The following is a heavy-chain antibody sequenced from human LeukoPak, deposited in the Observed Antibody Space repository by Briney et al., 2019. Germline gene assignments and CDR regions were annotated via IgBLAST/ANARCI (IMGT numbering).Heavy chain of an antibody. Sequence: ASVKVSCKASGYTFTSYDINWVRQATGQGLEWMGWMNPNSGNTGYAQRFQGRVTMTRNTSISTAYMELSSLRSEDTAVYYCARGRIREQWVFYYWGQGTLVTVSS. CDR1: GYTFTSYD. CDR2: MNPNSGNT. D-gene: IGHD6-19*01. CDR3: ARGRIREQWVFYY. V-gene: IGHV1-8*01. J-gene: IGHJ4*02.